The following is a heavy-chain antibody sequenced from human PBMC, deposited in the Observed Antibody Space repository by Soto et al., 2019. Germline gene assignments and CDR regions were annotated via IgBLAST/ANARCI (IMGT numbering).Heavy chain of an antibody. CDR3: ARARGISGDAFDI. CDR1: GFTFSSYD. V-gene: IGHV3-13*01. Sequence: GGSLRLSCAASGFTFSSYDMHWVRQATGKGLEWVSAIGNAGDTYYQGSLKGRFTISRENAKNSLYLQMNSLRAGDTAVYYCARARGISGDAFDIWGQGTMVTVSS. J-gene: IGHJ3*02. D-gene: IGHD2-15*01. CDR2: IGNAGDT.